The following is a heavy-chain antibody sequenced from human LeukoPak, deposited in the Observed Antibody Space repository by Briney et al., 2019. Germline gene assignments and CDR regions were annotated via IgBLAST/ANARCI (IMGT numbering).Heavy chain of an antibody. CDR1: GGSISSGGYS. V-gene: IGHV4-30-2*01. D-gene: IGHD2-2*01. CDR3: ARALDALVDY. CDR2: IYHSGST. J-gene: IGHJ4*02. Sequence: SETPSLTCAVSGGSISSGGYSWSWIRQPPGKGLEWIGYIYHSGSTYYNPSLKSRVTISVDRSKNQFSLKLSSVTAADTAVYYCARALDALVDYWGQGTLVTVSS.